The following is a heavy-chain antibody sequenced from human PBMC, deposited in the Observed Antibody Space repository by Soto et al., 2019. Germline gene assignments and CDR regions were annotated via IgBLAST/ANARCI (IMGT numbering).Heavy chain of an antibody. CDR2: MYYSGST. V-gene: IGHV4-31*03. D-gene: IGHD6-13*01. Sequence: QVQLRESGPGLVKPSQTLSLTCTFSGGSINSGGYYWNWIRQHPGKALEWIGYMYYSGSTYYNPFLSSRVIISADTSENHFSLKLSYVTAADTAVYFCARGYRQSGYSSSWVFGYWGQGTLVNVS. J-gene: IGHJ4*02. CDR1: GGSINSGGYY. CDR3: ARGYRQSGYSSSWVFGY.